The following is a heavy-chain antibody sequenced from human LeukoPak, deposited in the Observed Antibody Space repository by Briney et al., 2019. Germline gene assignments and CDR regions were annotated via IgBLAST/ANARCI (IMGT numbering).Heavy chain of an antibody. CDR2: MSGSGDST. J-gene: IGHJ4*02. D-gene: IGHD2-21*02. CDR3: AKSHHVTAIDY. V-gene: IGHV3-23*01. CDR1: GFIFSSYG. Sequence: PGGTLGLSCAASGFIFSSYGMSWVRQAPGKGLEWVSFMSGSGDSTYYADSVKGRFTISRDNSRNTLYLQMNSLRADDTAVYYCAKSHHVTAIDYWGQGTLVTVSS.